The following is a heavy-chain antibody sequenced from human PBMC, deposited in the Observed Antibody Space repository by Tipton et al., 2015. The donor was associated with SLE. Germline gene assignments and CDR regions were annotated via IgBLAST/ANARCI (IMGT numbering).Heavy chain of an antibody. CDR2: LYYSGST. Sequence: TLSLTCTVSGASISSHYWSWIRQPPGKGLEWIGSLYYSGSTYYTPSLKGRVTISVDTSKNQFSLKLRSLTAADTAVYYCATPLGYGYYFDYWGQGTLVTVSS. CDR3: ATPLGYGYYFDY. J-gene: IGHJ4*02. V-gene: IGHV4-59*05. D-gene: IGHD5-12*01. CDR1: GASISSHY.